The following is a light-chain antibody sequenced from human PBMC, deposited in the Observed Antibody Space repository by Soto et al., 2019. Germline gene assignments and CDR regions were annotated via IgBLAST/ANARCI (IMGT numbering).Light chain of an antibody. Sequence: QSALTQPASVSGSPGQSITISCTGTSSDVGGYNYVSWYQQHPGKAPKLMIYEVSNRPSGVSNRFSGSKSGNTASLTISGLHAEDEADYYCSSYTSSSTDVFVTGTKLTVL. CDR2: EVS. J-gene: IGLJ1*01. CDR3: SSYTSSSTDV. CDR1: SSDVGGYNY. V-gene: IGLV2-14*01.